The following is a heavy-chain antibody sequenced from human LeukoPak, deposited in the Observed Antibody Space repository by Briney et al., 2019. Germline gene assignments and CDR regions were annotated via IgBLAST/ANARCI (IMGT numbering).Heavy chain of an antibody. J-gene: IGHJ1*01. CDR2: SKSDGRT. CDR1: GFTFSSYW. D-gene: IGHD3-22*01. Sequence: AGGSLRLSCAASGFTFSSYWRHWVRQAPGRGLVWVSRSKSDGRTNYADSVKGRFTISRDNAKNTVSLQMNSLRAEDTGVYYCARAPSEIGGYYPEYFRHWGQGTLVTVSS. CDR3: ARAPSEIGGYYPEYFRH. V-gene: IGHV3-74*01.